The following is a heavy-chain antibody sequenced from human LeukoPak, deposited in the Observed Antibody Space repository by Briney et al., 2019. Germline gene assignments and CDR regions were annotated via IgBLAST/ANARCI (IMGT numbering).Heavy chain of an antibody. V-gene: IGHV3-23*01. D-gene: IGHD3-9*01. CDR2: ISGSGGST. CDR1: GFTFSSYA. J-gene: IGHJ6*02. Sequence: QTGGSLRLSCAASGFTFSSYAMSWVRQAPGKGLEWVSAISGSGGSTYYADSVKGRFTISRDNSKNTLYLQMNSLRAEDTAVYYCARDIILTGYRDYYYGMDVWGQGTTVTVSS. CDR3: ARDIILTGYRDYYYGMDV.